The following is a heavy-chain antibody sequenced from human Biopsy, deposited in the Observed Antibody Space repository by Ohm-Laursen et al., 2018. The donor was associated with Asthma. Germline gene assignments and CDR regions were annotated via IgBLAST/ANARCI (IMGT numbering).Heavy chain of an antibody. D-gene: IGHD2-15*01. CDR2: IHYSGST. Sequence: SDTLSLTCTVSGVSIRSYYWTWIRQPPGKGLEWIGNIHYSGSTYPNPSLKSRVTISVDTSKKQISLRLSSVIAADTVVYYGAGFCSGGNCPDHWGQGTMVTVSS. CDR1: GVSIRSYY. V-gene: IGHV4-59*07. CDR3: AGFCSGGNCPDH. J-gene: IGHJ4*02.